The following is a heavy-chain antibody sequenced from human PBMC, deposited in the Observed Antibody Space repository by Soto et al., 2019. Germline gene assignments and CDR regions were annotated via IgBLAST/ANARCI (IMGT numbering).Heavy chain of an antibody. J-gene: IGHJ6*03. Sequence: QLQLQESGPGLVKPSETLSLTCTVSGGSISSSSYYWGWIRQPPGKGLEWIGSIYYSGSNYYHPSLKSRVTISVDTSKNQFSLKLSSVTAADTAVYYCARAILVPAAYYYYMDVWGKGTTVTVSS. CDR2: IYYSGSN. CDR1: GGSISSSSYY. V-gene: IGHV4-39*01. D-gene: IGHD2-2*01. CDR3: ARAILVPAAYYYYMDV.